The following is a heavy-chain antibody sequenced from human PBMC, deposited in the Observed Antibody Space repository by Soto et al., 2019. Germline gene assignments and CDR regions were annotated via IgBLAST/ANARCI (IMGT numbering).Heavy chain of an antibody. J-gene: IGHJ5*02. D-gene: IGHD2-2*01. V-gene: IGHV3-23*01. Sequence: GSLRLSCAASGFTFSSYAMSWVREAPGKGLEWVSAISGSGGSTYYADSVKGRFTISRDNSKNTLYLQMNSLRAEDTAVYYCAKDKSIVVVPAASGWFDPWGQGTLVTVSS. CDR3: AKDKSIVVVPAASGWFDP. CDR1: GFTFSSYA. CDR2: ISGSGGST.